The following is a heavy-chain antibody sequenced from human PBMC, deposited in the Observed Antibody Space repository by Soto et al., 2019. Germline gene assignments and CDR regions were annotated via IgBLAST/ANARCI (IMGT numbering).Heavy chain of an antibody. CDR1: GFTFSSYA. V-gene: IGHV3-74*01. J-gene: IGHJ4*02. Sequence: GGSLRLSCAASGFTFSSYAMSWVRQTPGTGLVWVSRISNDGSITNYADSVKGRFTISRDNAKNTLYLQMNSLRAEDTAVYYCAKDLTWNQADYWGQGALVTVSS. D-gene: IGHD1-1*01. CDR2: ISNDGSIT. CDR3: AKDLTWNQADY.